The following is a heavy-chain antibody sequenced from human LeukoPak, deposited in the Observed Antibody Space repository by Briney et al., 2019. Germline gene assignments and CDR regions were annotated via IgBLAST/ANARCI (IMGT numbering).Heavy chain of an antibody. CDR1: GFTVSSNY. D-gene: IGHD3-22*01. CDR3: ARANYYDSSGRPGYFDY. CDR2: IYSGGST. Sequence: GGSLRLSCAASGFTVSSNYMSWVRQAPGKGLEWVSVIYSGGSTYYADSVKGRFTISRHNSKNTLYLQMNSLRAGDTAVYYCARANYYDSSGRPGYFDYWGQGTLVTVSS. J-gene: IGHJ4*02. V-gene: IGHV3-53*04.